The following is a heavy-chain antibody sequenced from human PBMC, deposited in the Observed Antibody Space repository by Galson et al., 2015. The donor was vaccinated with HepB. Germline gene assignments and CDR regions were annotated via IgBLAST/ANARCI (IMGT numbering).Heavy chain of an antibody. D-gene: IGHD6-19*01. CDR3: ARDQTIAVAGTMGY. J-gene: IGHJ4*02. CDR2: ISAYNGNT. CDR1: GYTFTSYG. V-gene: IGHV1-18*04. Sequence: SCKASGYTFTSYGISWVRQAPGQGLEWMGWISAYNGNTNYAEKFQDRVTMTTDTSTTTAYMDLRSLRSDDTAVYYCARDQTIAVAGTMGYWDQGTLVTVSS.